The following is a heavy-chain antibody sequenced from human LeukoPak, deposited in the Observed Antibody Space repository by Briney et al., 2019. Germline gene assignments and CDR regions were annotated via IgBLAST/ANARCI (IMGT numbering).Heavy chain of an antibody. V-gene: IGHV3-21*01. CDR1: GFTFSDYD. D-gene: IGHD3-16*01. J-gene: IGHJ4*02. CDR2: ISGLSSHI. CDR3: GRAFPPLRTSSAGDL. Sequence: GGSLRLSCSASGFTFSDYDMTWVRQAPGKGLESVSSISGLSSHIYYGDSVKGRFSISRDNAKNSLYLQMNSLGAEDTAVYYCGRAFPPLRTSSAGDLWGQGTLVTVSS.